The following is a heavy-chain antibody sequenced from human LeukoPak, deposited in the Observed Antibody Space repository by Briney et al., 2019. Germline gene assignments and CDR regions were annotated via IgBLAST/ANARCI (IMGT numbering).Heavy chain of an antibody. J-gene: IGHJ4*02. V-gene: IGHV3-30*04. Sequence: PGGSLRLSCAASGFTFSSYAMHWVRQAPGKGLEWVAVISYDGSNKYYADSVKGRFTISRDNSKNTLYLQMNSLRAEDTAVYYCARARGIDYWGQGTLVTVSS. CDR1: GFTFSSYA. CDR2: ISYDGSNK. D-gene: IGHD2/OR15-2a*01. CDR3: ARARGIDY.